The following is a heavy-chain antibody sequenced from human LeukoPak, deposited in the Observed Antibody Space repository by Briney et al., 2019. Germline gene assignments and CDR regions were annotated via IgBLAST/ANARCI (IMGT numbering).Heavy chain of an antibody. CDR3: VSVATVVEDYYYMDV. D-gene: IGHD4-23*01. J-gene: IGHJ6*03. V-gene: IGHV3-23*01. Sequence: PGGSLRLSCAASGFRFSSYGMSWVRQAPGKGLDWVSSISGSGDSTYYADSVKGRFTISRDNAKNSLYLQMNSLRAEDTAFYYCVSVATVVEDYYYMDVWGKGTTVTVSS. CDR1: GFRFSSYG. CDR2: ISGSGDST.